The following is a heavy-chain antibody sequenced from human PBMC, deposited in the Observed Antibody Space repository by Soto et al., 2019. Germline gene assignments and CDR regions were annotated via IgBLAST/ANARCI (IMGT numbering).Heavy chain of an antibody. CDR2: ISIGSGSI. D-gene: IGHD2-15*01. J-gene: IGHJ3*01. Sequence: DVHLVESGGGLVQPGGSLRVSCAASGFTFSNYAMNWVRQASGKGLEWVSYISIGSGSIFYADSVKGRFTISRDDAKNSLYLQMSTLRGEDTAVYYCVRDDMWAFDFWGQGTMVTVSS. CDR1: GFTFSNYA. V-gene: IGHV3-48*01. CDR3: VRDDMWAFDF.